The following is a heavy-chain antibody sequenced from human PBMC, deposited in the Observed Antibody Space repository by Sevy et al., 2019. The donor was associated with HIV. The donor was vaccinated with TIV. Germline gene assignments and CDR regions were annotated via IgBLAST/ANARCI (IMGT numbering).Heavy chain of an antibody. D-gene: IGHD5-12*01. CDR1: GFTFSTYW. J-gene: IGHJ1*01. Sequence: GGSLRLSCAAAGFTFSTYWMTWVRQAPGQGLEWVANIKEDGSAKYYVDSVKGQFTISRDNAKNSLYLQVNNLRAEDTAVYYCARDSPGDGGYAHWGQGSLVTVSS. CDR3: ARDSPGDGGYAH. CDR2: IKEDGSAK. V-gene: IGHV3-7*01.